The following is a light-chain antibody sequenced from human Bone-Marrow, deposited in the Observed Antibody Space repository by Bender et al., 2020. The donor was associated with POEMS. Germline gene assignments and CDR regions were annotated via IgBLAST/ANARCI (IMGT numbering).Light chain of an antibody. CDR3: AVWDDGLNGCV. Sequence: QSVLTQPPSASGTPGQRVTISCSGGSSNIGAHAVNWYQHLPGKAPKLLIYSSHRRPSEVPDRFSGARSGTSASLAISRLQSEDEADYSCAVWDDGLNGCVFGGGTKLTGL. J-gene: IGLJ3*02. V-gene: IGLV1-44*01. CDR2: SSH. CDR1: SSNIGAHA.